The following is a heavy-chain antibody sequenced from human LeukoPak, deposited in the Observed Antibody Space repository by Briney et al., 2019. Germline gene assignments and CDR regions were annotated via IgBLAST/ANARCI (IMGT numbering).Heavy chain of an antibody. Sequence: SETLSLTCTVSGGSISSSSYYWGWIRQPPGKGLVWIGRFYYSGSTYYNPSLKSRVTISVDTSKNQFSLKLSSVTAADTAVYYCAREDYYDSSGYPDYFDYWGQGTLVTVSS. D-gene: IGHD3-22*01. CDR2: FYYSGST. V-gene: IGHV4-39*07. J-gene: IGHJ4*02. CDR3: AREDYYDSSGYPDYFDY. CDR1: GGSISSSSYY.